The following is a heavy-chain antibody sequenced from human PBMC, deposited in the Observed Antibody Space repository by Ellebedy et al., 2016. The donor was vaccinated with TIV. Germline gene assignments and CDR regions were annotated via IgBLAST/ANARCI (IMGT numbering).Heavy chain of an antibody. CDR2: IRGKGYGGTT. Sequence: PGGSLRLSCAASGFRFSDHYIDWVRQAPGRGLEWVGFIRGKGYGGTTEYAAAVKDRFTISRDDSENVVYLEMKSLTTEDTAVYFCDREGFGAWFDTWGQGSLVTVSS. D-gene: IGHD3-3*01. CDR3: DREGFGAWFDT. V-gene: IGHV3-72*01. CDR1: GFRFSDHY. J-gene: IGHJ5*02.